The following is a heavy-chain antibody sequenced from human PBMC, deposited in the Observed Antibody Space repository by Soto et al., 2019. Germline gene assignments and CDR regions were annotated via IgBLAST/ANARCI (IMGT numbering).Heavy chain of an antibody. D-gene: IGHD3-3*01. CDR1: GGSVSSGSYY. J-gene: IGHJ6*02. V-gene: IGHV4-61*01. CDR2: IYYSGST. CDR3: ASYYDFWSGYYGV. Sequence: SETLSLTCTVSGGSVSSGSYYWSWIRQPPGKGLEWVGYIYYSGSTNYNPSLKSRVTISVDTSKNQFSLKLSSVTAADTAVYYCASYYDFWSGYYGVWGQGTTVTVSS.